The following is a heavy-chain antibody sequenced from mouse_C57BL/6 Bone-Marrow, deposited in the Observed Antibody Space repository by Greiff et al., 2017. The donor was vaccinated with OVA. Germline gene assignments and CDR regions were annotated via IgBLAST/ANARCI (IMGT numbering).Heavy chain of an antibody. CDR2: ISDGGSYT. CDR3: ARRFFYAMDY. CDR1: GFTFSSYA. V-gene: IGHV5-4*03. Sequence: EVQGVESGGGLVKPGGSLKLSCAASGFTFSSYAMSWVRQTPEKRLEWVATISDGGSYTYYPDNVKGRFTISRDNAKNNLYLQMSHLKSEDTAMYYCARRFFYAMDYGGQGTSVTVSS. J-gene: IGHJ4*01.